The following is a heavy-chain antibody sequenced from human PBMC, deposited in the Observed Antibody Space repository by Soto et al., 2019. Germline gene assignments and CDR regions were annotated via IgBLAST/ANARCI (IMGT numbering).Heavy chain of an antibody. J-gene: IGHJ6*02. CDR2: ISSSGSSA. V-gene: IGHV3-11*01. CDR3: ARGGRWLHSRYYYYYGMDV. D-gene: IGHD3-16*01. Sequence: QVQLVESGGGLVKPGGSLRLSCAASGFTFSDYYMSWIRQAPGKGLEWVSYISSSGSSAYYVDSVKGRFTISRDNAKNSLYLQMNSLGAEDTAVYYCARGGRWLHSRYYYYYGMDVWGQGTTVTVSS. CDR1: GFTFSDYY.